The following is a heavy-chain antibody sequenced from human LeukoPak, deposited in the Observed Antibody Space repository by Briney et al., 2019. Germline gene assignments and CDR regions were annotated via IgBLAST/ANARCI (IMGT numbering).Heavy chain of an antibody. CDR1: GFTFSSYW. V-gene: IGHV3-74*01. CDR2: INSDGSST. CDR3: AREWELLRLGFDY. Sequence: GGSLRLSCAASGFTFSSYWMHWVRQAPGKGLVWVSRINSDGSSTSYADSVKGRFTISRDNAKNTLHLQMNSLRAEDTAVYYCAREWELLRLGFDYWGQGTLVTVSS. J-gene: IGHJ4*02. D-gene: IGHD1-26*01.